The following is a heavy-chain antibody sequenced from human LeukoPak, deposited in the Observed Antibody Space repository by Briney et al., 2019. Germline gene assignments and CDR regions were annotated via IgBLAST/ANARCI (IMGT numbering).Heavy chain of an antibody. J-gene: IGHJ4*02. CDR2: MNPNNGNT. CDR1: QYTFINYD. Sequence: VASVKVSCKASQYTFINYDIHWVRQATRQGLEWMGWMNPNNGNTGYAQKFQGRVIMTGNSSITTAYMQLNSLKSEDTALYYCTRGKPHSSGWFNPHYFDYWGQGTLVTVSS. V-gene: IGHV1-8*01. CDR3: TRGKPHSSGWFNPHYFDY. D-gene: IGHD6-19*01.